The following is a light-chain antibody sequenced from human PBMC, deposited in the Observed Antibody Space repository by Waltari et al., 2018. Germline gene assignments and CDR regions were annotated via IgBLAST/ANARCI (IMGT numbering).Light chain of an antibody. V-gene: IGLV2-23*01. J-gene: IGLJ3*02. CDR3: CSYAGSSTWV. CDR1: RSDVGSYNL. CDR2: EGS. Sequence: QSALTQPASVSGSPGQSITISCTGTRSDVGSYNLVSWYRQLPGTAPKLMIYEGSKRPSGVSNRFSGSKSGNTASLTISGLQAEDEADYYCCSYAGSSTWVFGGGTKLTVL.